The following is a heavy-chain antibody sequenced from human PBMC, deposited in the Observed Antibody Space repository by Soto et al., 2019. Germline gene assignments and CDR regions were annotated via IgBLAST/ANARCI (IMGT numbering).Heavy chain of an antibody. Sequence: GGSLRLSCAASGFSFSNYAMHWVRQSPGKGLEWVALISYDGSKKYYADSVRGRFTISRDDSKNALFLEMNSLRLEDTAVYYCARRSNVDTAREAYYYYGMDVWGQGTTVTVSS. D-gene: IGHD5-18*01. CDR3: ARRSNVDTAREAYYYYGMDV. CDR1: GFSFSNYA. CDR2: ISYDGSKK. J-gene: IGHJ6*02. V-gene: IGHV3-30*03.